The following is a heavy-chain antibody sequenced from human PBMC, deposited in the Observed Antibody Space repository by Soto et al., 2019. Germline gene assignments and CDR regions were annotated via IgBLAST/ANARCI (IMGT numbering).Heavy chain of an antibody. CDR1: GFTFSSYA. V-gene: IGHV3-23*01. CDR3: ANYGSGSYYTFYYYGMDV. CDR2: ISGSGGST. J-gene: IGHJ6*02. D-gene: IGHD3-10*01. Sequence: GGSLRLSCAASGFTFSSYAMSWVRQAPGKGLEWVSAISGSGGSTYYADSVKGRFTISRDNSKNTLYLQMNSLRAEDTAVYYCANYGSGSYYTFYYYGMDVWGQGTTVTV.